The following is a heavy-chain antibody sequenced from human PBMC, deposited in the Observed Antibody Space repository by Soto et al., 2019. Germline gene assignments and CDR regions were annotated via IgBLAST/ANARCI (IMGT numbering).Heavy chain of an antibody. V-gene: IGHV3-7*01. Sequence: EVQLVESGGGLVQPGGSLRLSCAASGFTFSSYWMSWVRQAPGKGLEWVANIKQDGSEKYYVDSVKGRFTISRDNAKNSLYLQMNSLRAEDTAVYYCARDGTFWGLRFTPPFDYWGQGTLVTVSS. D-gene: IGHD5-12*01. CDR1: GFTFSSYW. CDR3: ARDGTFWGLRFTPPFDY. J-gene: IGHJ4*02. CDR2: IKQDGSEK.